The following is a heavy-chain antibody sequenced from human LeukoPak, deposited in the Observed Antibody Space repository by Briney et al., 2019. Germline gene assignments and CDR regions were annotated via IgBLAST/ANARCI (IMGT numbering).Heavy chain of an antibody. J-gene: IGHJ5*02. Sequence: PGGSLRLSCVASEFTSSTYGMHWVRQAPGKGLEWVAVISYDGSNKYCADSVKGRFTISRDNSKNTLYLQMNSLRADDTAVYYCATATGSIAVAPFDPWGQGTLVTVSS. V-gene: IGHV3-30*03. CDR2: ISYDGSNK. CDR1: EFTSSTYG. D-gene: IGHD6-19*01. CDR3: ATATGSIAVAPFDP.